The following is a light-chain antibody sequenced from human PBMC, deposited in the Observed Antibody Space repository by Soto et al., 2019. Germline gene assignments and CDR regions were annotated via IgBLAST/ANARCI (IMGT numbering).Light chain of an antibody. J-gene: IGLJ2*01. CDR3: AAWDGSLNGVV. Sequence: QAVVTQPPSASGTPGQTVAISCSGSSSNIGSYTVNWYQQLPGTAPKLLIFSDNHRPSGVADRFSGSKSATSASLAISGLQSEDEADYYCAAWDGSLNGVVFGGGTKLTVL. V-gene: IGLV1-44*01. CDR2: SDN. CDR1: SSNIGSYT.